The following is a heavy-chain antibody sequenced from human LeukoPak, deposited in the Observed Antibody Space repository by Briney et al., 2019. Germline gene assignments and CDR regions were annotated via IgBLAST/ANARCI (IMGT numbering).Heavy chain of an antibody. CDR1: GGSISSSSYY. CDR3: AREVAGENYFDY. D-gene: IGHD6-19*01. CDR2: IYYSGTT. Sequence: SETLSLTCTVSGGSISSSSYYWGCIRQPPGKGLEWIGSIYYSGTTYYNPSLKSRVTISVDTSKNQFSLKLSSVTAADTAVYYCAREVAGENYFDYWGQGTLVTVSS. V-gene: IGHV4-39*07. J-gene: IGHJ4*02.